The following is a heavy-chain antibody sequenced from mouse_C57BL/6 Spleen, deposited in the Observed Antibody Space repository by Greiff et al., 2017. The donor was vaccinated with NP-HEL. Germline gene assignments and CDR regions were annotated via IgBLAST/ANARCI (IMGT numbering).Heavy chain of an antibody. D-gene: IGHD2-3*01. CDR2: INPSNGGT. J-gene: IGHJ1*03. CDR3: ARLGGDGYYVGYFDV. V-gene: IGHV1-53*01. Sequence: QVQLQQPGTELVKPGASVKLSCKASGYTFTSYWMHWVKQRPGQGLEWIGNINPSNGGTNYNEKFKSKATLTVDKSSSTAYMQLSSLTSEDSAVYYGARLGGDGYYVGYFDVWGTGTTVTVSS. CDR1: GYTFTSYW.